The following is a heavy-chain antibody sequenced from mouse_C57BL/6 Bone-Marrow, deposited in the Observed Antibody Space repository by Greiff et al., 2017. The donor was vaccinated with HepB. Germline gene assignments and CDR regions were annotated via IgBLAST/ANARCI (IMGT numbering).Heavy chain of an antibody. CDR3: SRDGYYPYYFDY. Sequence: EVKLMESGGGLVKPGGSLKLSCAASGFTFSSYTMSWVRQTPEKRPEWVATISGGGGNTYYPDSVKGRFTISRDNAKNTLYLQMSSLRSEDTALYYCSRDGYYPYYFDYWGQGTTLTVSS. V-gene: IGHV5-9*01. D-gene: IGHD2-3*01. CDR1: GFTFSSYT. CDR2: ISGGGGNT. J-gene: IGHJ2*01.